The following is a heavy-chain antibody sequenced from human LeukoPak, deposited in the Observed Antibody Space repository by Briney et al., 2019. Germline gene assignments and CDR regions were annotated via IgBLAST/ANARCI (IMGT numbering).Heavy chain of an antibody. CDR3: ARGAIFGVTPRGYGMDV. J-gene: IGHJ6*02. Sequence: ASVKVSCKASEYTFTIYDINWVRQAPGQGLEWVGWMNPNNGGTVYAQKFQGRVTMTRDTSTGTSYMELNSLRSEDTAVYYCARGAIFGVTPRGYGMDVWGQGTTVTVSS. CDR2: MNPNNGGT. D-gene: IGHD3-3*01. V-gene: IGHV1-8*01. CDR1: EYTFTIYD.